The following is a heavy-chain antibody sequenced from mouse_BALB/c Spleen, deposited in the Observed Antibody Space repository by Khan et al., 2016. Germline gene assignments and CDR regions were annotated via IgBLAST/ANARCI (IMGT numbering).Heavy chain of an antibody. CDR2: INPSTGYT. J-gene: IGHJ2*01. D-gene: IGHD3-1*01. CDR3: ASSGYFDY. Sequence: QVRLQQSGAELAKPGASVKMSCKASGYTFTSYWMHWVKQRPGQGLEWIGYINPSTGYTEYNQKFKDKATLTADKSSSTAYMQLSSLTSEDSAVYYCASSGYFDYWGQGTTLTVSS. V-gene: IGHV1-7*01. CDR1: GYTFTSYW.